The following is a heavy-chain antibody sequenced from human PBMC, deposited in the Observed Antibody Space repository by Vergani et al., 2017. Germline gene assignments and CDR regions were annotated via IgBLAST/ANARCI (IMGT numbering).Heavy chain of an antibody. D-gene: IGHD5-18*01. CDR1: GFTFSSYW. CDR2: INSGGSST. Sequence: EVQLVESGGGLVQPGGSLRLSCAASGFTFSSYWMHWVRQAPGKGLVWVSRINSGGSSTSYANSVKGRFTISRDNAKNTLYLQMNSLRAEDTAVYYCATTAVDTAPPWGQGTLVTVSS. CDR3: ATTAVDTAPP. V-gene: IGHV3-74*01. J-gene: IGHJ5*02.